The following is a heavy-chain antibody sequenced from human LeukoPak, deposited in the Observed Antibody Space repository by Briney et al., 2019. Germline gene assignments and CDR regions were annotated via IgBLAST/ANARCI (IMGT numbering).Heavy chain of an antibody. CDR3: ASRSGSSGSWLDP. CDR1: GGTFSSYA. CDR2: IIPIFGTA. J-gene: IGHJ5*02. Sequence: SVKVSCTASGGTFSSYAISWVRQAPGQGLEWMGGIIPIFGTANYAQKFQGRVTITADKSTSTAYMELSSLRSEDTAVYYCASRSGSSGSWLDPWGQGTLVTVSS. D-gene: IGHD3-10*01. V-gene: IGHV1-69*06.